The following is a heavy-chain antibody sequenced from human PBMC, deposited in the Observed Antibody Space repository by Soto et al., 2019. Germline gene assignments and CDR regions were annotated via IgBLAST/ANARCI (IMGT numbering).Heavy chain of an antibody. Sequence: QLQLQESGPGLVKPSETLSLTCTVSGGSISSSSYYWGWIRQPPGKALEWIGSIYYSGSTYYNPSLTRRVTLSVDTSKNQFSLKLSSVTAADTSVYYCARHARPKLPQGTYCDYWGQGTLVTVSS. D-gene: IGHD1-7*01. CDR2: IYYSGST. J-gene: IGHJ4*02. CDR3: ARHARPKLPQGTYCDY. V-gene: IGHV4-39*01. CDR1: GGSISSSSYY.